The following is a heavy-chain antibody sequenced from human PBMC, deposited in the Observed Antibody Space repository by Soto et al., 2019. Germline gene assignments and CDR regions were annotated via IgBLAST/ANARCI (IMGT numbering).Heavy chain of an antibody. CDR1: GYTFTSYD. V-gene: IGHV1-8*01. Sequence: QVQLVQSGAAVTKPGASVKVSCKASGYTFTSYDINWVRQATGQGLEWMGWMNPNSGNTGYAQKFQGRVTMTTNTSITTAYMELSRLRSEHTAVYYCPRDVCSRIYYWGQGTLITVSS. D-gene: IGHD6-13*01. CDR2: MNPNSGNT. CDR3: PRDVCSRIYY. J-gene: IGHJ4*02.